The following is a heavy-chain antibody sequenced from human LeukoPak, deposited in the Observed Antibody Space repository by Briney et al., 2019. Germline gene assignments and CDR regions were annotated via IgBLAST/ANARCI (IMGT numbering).Heavy chain of an antibody. V-gene: IGHV3-30*04. J-gene: IGHJ4*02. CDR1: GFTFSTYA. D-gene: IGHD3-22*01. CDR2: ISNNGRNK. CDR3: TRDLTGHYSIDY. Sequence: GGSLRLSCAASGFTFSTYAIHWVRQAPGKGLEWVAFISNNGRNKDYADSVKGRFTVSRDNSKNTLYLQVTSLRPDDTAVYYCTRDLTGHYSIDYWGQGTLVTVSS.